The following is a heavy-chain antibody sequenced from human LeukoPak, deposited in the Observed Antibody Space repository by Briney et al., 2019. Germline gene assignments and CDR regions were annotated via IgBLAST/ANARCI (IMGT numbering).Heavy chain of an antibody. D-gene: IGHD3-16*01. CDR1: GFTLSSYW. Sequence: GSLRLSCAASGFTLSSYWMNWVRQAPGKGLEWMANIKQDGSEKYYVDSVKGRFTISRDNAKNSLYLQMNSLRAEHTAVYYRARGGGLWGPGNLVTVSS. V-gene: IGHV3-7*01. CDR3: ARGGGL. J-gene: IGHJ4*02. CDR2: IKQDGSEK.